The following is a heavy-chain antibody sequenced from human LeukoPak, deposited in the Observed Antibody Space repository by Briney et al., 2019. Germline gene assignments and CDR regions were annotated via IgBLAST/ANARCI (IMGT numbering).Heavy chain of an antibody. CDR1: GYTFNTYN. V-gene: IGHV1-18*01. D-gene: IGHD1-26*01. CDR3: ARQSTRLFNTGSYYPPPAYDY. J-gene: IGHJ4*02. CDR2: ISTYNDNK. Sequence: PEASVKVSCRASGYTFNTYNINWVRQAPGQGLEWMGWISTYNDNKNYAQKFQGRPTMNTDTSTSTAYMELRSLRSDDTAVYYCARQSTRLFNTGSYYPPPAYDYWGQGTLVIVSS.